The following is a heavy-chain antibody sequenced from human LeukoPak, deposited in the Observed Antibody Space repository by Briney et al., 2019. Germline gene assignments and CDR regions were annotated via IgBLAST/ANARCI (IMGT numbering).Heavy chain of an antibody. V-gene: IGHV4-39*07. CDR1: GGSISSGSYY. D-gene: IGHD6-19*01. CDR2: INHSGST. Sequence: PSETLSLTCTVSGGSISSGSYYWSWIRQPPGKGLEWIGEINHSGSTNYNPSLKSRVTISVDTSKNQFSLKLSSVTAADTAVYYCARVPYSSGSFDYWGQGTLVTVSS. CDR3: ARVPYSSGSFDY. J-gene: IGHJ4*02.